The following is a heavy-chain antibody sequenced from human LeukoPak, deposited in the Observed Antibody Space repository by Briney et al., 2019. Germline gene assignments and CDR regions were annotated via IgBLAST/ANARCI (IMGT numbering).Heavy chain of an antibody. CDR3: AREFWFGPDSSAYQLDY. J-gene: IGHJ4*02. CDR2: ISYDGSNK. V-gene: IGHV3-30-3*01. Sequence: GGSLRLSCAASGFTFSSFAMHWVRQAPGKGLEWVAVISYDGSNKYYADSVKGRFTISRDNSKNTLYLQMNSLRAEDTAVYYCAREFWFGPDSSAYQLDYWGQGTLVTVSS. CDR1: GFTFSSFA. D-gene: IGHD3-22*01.